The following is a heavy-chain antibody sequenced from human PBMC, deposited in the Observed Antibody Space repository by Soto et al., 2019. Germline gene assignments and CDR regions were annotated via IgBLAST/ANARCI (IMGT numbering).Heavy chain of an antibody. CDR3: AGQYCSSASCYAIY. D-gene: IGHD2-2*01. J-gene: IGHJ4*02. CDR2: IWSDGSKD. CDR1: GFTFSNYG. V-gene: IGHV3-33*01. Sequence: QVQLVESGGGVVQPGRSLRLSCAASGFTFSNYGMHWVCQAPGKGLEWVAIIWSDGSKDYYADSVKGRFSIARDNSKNTLYLQMSSLRAEDTGVYYCAGQYCSSASCYAIYWGQGTQVTVSS.